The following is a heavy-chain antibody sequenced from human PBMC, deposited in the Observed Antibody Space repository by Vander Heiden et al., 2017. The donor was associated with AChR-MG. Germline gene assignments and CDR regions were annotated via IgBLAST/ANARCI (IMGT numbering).Heavy chain of an antibody. J-gene: IGHJ5*02. Sequence: QVQPQQSGPGPGKPSQPLSHTCPIPEGRVPGHRLAWNGIRQSPWRGIEWLGRTYYRSKLYNDHAVSGKSRIAITPDTSKTQFSLQLNSGTPEDTAVYYCARDHPDSEFERGGWFDPWGQGTLVTVSS. V-gene: IGHV6-1*01. D-gene: IGHD3-16*01. CDR3: ARDHPDSEFERGGWFDP. CDR2: TYYRSKLYN. CDR1: EGRVPGHRLA.